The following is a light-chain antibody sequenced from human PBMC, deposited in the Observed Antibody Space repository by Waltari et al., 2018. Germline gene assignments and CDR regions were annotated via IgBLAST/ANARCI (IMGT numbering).Light chain of an antibody. CDR2: LSF. CDR1: QSLLHSDGYNF. V-gene: IGKV2-28*01. J-gene: IGKJ1*01. CDR3: MQALHTPPT. Sequence: EIVMTQSPLSLPVTPGEPASISCRSRQSLLHSDGYNFLNWYLQKPGQSPQLLIYLSFIRASGVPDRSTGSGAGTDFTLKISRVEAEDVGFYYCMQALHTPPTFGQGTRAEIK.